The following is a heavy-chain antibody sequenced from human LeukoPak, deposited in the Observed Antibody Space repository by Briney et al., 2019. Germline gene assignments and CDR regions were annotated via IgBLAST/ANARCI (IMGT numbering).Heavy chain of an antibody. CDR1: GFSFRRYA. J-gene: IGHJ3*01. V-gene: IGHV3-23*01. Sequence: GGSLRLSCAASGFSFRRYAMNWVRQAPGRGLEWVAVISGPGPSTVYADSVKGRFTISRDNPKNTLFLQLDSLRVEDTAIYYCAKEEMPHAFDLWGQGTMSPYLQ. CDR3: AKEEMPHAFDL. D-gene: IGHD5-24*01. CDR2: ISGPGPST.